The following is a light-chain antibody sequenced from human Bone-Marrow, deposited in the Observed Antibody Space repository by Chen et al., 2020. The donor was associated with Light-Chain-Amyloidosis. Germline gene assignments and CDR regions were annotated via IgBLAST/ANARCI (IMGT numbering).Light chain of an antibody. V-gene: IGLV3-25*03. Sequence: SYELTQPPSVSVSPGQTARITCSGDDLPTKYAYWYQQKPGQAPVLVIHRDTERPSGISERFSVTSSGKTATLTISGVQAEDEADYHCQSADSSGTYEVIFGGGTKLTVL. CDR2: RDT. CDR3: QSADSSGTYEVI. J-gene: IGLJ2*01. CDR1: DLPTKY.